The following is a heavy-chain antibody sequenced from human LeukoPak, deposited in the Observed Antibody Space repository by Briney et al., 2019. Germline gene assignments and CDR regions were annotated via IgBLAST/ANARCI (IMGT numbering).Heavy chain of an antibody. Sequence: GGSLRLSCAASGFTVSSNYMSWVRQAPGKGLDWVSVIYSGGSTYYADSVKGRFTISRDNSKNTLYLQMNSLRAEDTAVYYCARDLRYYYDSSAPEGSYGMDVWGQGTTVTVSS. CDR1: GFTVSSNY. J-gene: IGHJ6*02. D-gene: IGHD3-22*01. V-gene: IGHV3-66*02. CDR3: ARDLRYYYDSSAPEGSYGMDV. CDR2: IYSGGST.